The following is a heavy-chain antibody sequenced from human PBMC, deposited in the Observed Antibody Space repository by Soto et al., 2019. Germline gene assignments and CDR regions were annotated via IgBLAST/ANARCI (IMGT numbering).Heavy chain of an antibody. D-gene: IGHD1-26*01. V-gene: IGHV6-1*01. CDR2: TYYRSKWYY. J-gene: IGHJ4*01. Sequence: SQTLSLTCAITGDSVSSNSAGWSWVRQSPSRGLEWLGRTYYRSKWYYEYAVSVRGRITINPDTSKNQYSLQLNSVTPEDTAVYFCARGEQYRGRIFDYWGQGTLVTVPS. CDR3: ARGEQYRGRIFDY. CDR1: GDSVSSNSAG.